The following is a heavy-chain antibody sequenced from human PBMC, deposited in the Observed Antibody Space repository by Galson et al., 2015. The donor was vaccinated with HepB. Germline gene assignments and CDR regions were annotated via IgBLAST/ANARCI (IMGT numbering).Heavy chain of an antibody. CDR2: ISYDGSNK. Sequence: SLRLSCAASGFTFSSYAMHWVRQAPGKGLEWVAVISYDGSNKYYADSVKGRFTISRDNSKNTLYLQMNSLRAEDTAVYYCARDMGGDYGGNSGAFDIWGQGTMVTVSS. D-gene: IGHD4-23*01. CDR1: GFTFSSYA. CDR3: ARDMGGDYGGNSGAFDI. J-gene: IGHJ3*02. V-gene: IGHV3-30-3*01.